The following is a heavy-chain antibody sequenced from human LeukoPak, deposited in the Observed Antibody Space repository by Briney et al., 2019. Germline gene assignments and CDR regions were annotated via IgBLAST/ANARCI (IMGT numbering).Heavy chain of an antibody. D-gene: IGHD3-22*01. Sequence: PGESLRLSCAASGFTFSSYGLNWVRQAPGKGLEWVSTVSSGGHIYYEDSVKGRFTISRDNAKNSLYLQMNSLRAEDTAVYYCVRDQDGGKYYYESSGYSHWGQGILVTVSS. V-gene: IGHV3-21*01. CDR2: VSSGGHI. CDR1: GFTFSSYG. J-gene: IGHJ4*02. CDR3: VRDQDGGKYYYESSGYSH.